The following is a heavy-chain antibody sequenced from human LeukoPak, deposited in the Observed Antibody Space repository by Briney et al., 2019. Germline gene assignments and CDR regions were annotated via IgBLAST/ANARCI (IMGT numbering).Heavy chain of an antibody. D-gene: IGHD1-26*01. Sequence: GSLRLSCAASGFTFSSYAMHWVRQAPGKGLEWVSFIGIWNSPIHYADSVRGRFTISRDNAKNSIYLQMNSLRVEDTAVYYCARDRGNSIVGADFDSWGQGTLVTVSS. CDR1: GFTFSSYA. CDR3: ARDRGNSIVGADFDS. J-gene: IGHJ4*02. V-gene: IGHV3-48*01. CDR2: IGIWNSPI.